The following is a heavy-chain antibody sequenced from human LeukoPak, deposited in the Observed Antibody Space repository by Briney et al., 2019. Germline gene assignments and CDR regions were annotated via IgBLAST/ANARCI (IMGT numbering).Heavy chain of an antibody. CDR3: ARDPPSH. Sequence: GGSLRLSCAASGFTFSSYAMSWVRQAPGKGLEWVSYISGGSSSTNYADSVKGRFTISRDSAKNSLYLQMNSLRAEDTAVYYCARDPPSHWGRGTLVTVSS. CDR1: GFTFSSYA. V-gene: IGHV3-48*04. J-gene: IGHJ4*02. D-gene: IGHD2-2*01. CDR2: ISGGSSST.